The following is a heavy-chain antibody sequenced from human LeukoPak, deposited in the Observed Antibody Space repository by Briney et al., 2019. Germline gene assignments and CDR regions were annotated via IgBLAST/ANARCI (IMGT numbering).Heavy chain of an antibody. V-gene: IGHV3-23*01. J-gene: IGHJ4*02. CDR1: GFTFSIYG. CDR3: ARRAGAYSHPYDY. CDR2: MSGSGGST. Sequence: PGGSLRLSCAASGFTFSIYGMSWVRQAPGRGLEWVSAMSGSGGSTYYADSVKGRFTISRDNSKNTLYLQMNSLRAEDTAVYYCARRAGAYSHPYDYWGQGTVVTVSS. D-gene: IGHD4/OR15-4a*01.